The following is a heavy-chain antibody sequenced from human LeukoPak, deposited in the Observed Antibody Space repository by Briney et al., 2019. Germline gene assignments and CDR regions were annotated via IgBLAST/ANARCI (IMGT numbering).Heavy chain of an antibody. Sequence: KTGGSLRLSCAASGFTFSSYSMNWVRQAPGKGLEWVSSISSSSSYIYYADSVKGRFTISRDNAKNSLYLQMNSLRAEDTAVYYCAREFGGGWPLDYWGQGTLVTVSS. J-gene: IGHJ4*02. CDR1: GFTFSSYS. V-gene: IGHV3-21*01. CDR2: ISSSSSYI. D-gene: IGHD3-16*01. CDR3: AREFGGGWPLDY.